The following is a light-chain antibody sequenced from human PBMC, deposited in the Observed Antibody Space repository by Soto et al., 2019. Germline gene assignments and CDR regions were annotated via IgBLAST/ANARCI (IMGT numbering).Light chain of an antibody. J-gene: IGKJ5*01. V-gene: IGKV3-15*01. CDR1: QGISSL. Sequence: EIVLTHSPATLSVSPGERATLSFRASQGISSLLAWYQQKPGQAPRLLIYAASTRAAGIPARFSGSGSGTDFTLTISSLQSEDFAVDYCQQYGSSPITFGQGTRLEIK. CDR3: QQYGSSPIT. CDR2: AAS.